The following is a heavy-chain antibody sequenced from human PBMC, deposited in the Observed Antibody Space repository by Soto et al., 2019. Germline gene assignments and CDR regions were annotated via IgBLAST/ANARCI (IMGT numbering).Heavy chain of an antibody. D-gene: IGHD2-21*01. CDR2: IHYSGST. J-gene: IGHJ4*02. CDR3: TRGGDPYKTGH. Sequence: QVQLQESGPGLVKPSETLSLTCTVPGGSVNIGTYYWIWIRQPPGKGLEWIGFIHYSGSTNYNPSLKGRVTMSVDTSKNQFSLKLTSVNTADKAIYYCTRGGDPYKTGHWGQGTLVTVSS. V-gene: IGHV4-61*01. CDR1: GGSVNIGTYY.